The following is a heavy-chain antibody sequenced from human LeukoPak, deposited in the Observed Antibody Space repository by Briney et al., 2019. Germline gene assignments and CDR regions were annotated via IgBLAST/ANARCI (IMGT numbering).Heavy chain of an antibody. CDR2: ISWNSGSI. CDR1: GFTFDDYA. V-gene: IGHV3-9*01. Sequence: GRSLRLSCAASGFTFDDYAMHWVRQAPGKGLEWVSGISWNSGSIAYADSVKGRFTISRDNAKNSLYLQMNSLRAEDTALYYCAKDNYDILTGADYWGQGTLVTVSS. CDR3: AKDNYDILTGADY. D-gene: IGHD3-9*01. J-gene: IGHJ4*02.